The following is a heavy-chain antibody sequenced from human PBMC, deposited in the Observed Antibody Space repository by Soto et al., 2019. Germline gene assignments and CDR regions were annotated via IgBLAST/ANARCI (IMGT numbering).Heavy chain of an antibody. V-gene: IGHV6-1*01. Sequence: SQTLSLTSAISGDSFSSNSAAWNWIRQSPSRGLEWLGRTYYRSKWYSDYAASVKGRITINPDTSKNQFSLQLNSVTPEDTAVYYCARARGTRGYYYILGSWGQGTQVTVSS. CDR3: ARARGTRGYYYILGS. J-gene: IGHJ4*02. CDR2: TYYRSKWYS. D-gene: IGHD1-26*01. CDR1: GDSFSSNSAA.